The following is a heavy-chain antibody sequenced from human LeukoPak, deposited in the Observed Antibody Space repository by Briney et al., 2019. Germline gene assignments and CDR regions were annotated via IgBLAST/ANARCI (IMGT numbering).Heavy chain of an antibody. CDR2: ISDDGSNQ. CDR1: GFTFSSFG. J-gene: IGHJ4*02. Sequence: GGSLRPSCAAYGFTFSSFGIHWVSQAPGKGLEWVAVISDDGSNQHYADSVKGRFTISRDSAKNSLYLQMNSLRAEDTAVYYCARGGGSGSYLVDYWGQGTLVTVSS. CDR3: ARGGGSGSYLVDY. D-gene: IGHD6-19*01. V-gene: IGHV3-30*03.